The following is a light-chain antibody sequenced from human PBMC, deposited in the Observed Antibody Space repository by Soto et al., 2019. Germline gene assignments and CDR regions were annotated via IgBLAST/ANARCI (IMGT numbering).Light chain of an antibody. V-gene: IGLV2-18*01. CDR2: EAS. J-gene: IGLJ1*01. CDR3: SLYTSENTYV. Sequence: QSVLTQPPSVSGSPGQSVTISCTGTSTDFVSYNRVSWYQQPPGTAPKLIIYEASNRPSGVPSRFSGSKSGNTASLTISGLQAADEADYYCSLYTSENTYVFGTGTKVTVL. CDR1: STDFVSYNR.